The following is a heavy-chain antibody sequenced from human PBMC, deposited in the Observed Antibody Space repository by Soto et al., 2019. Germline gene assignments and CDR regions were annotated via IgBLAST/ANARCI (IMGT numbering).Heavy chain of an antibody. V-gene: IGHV4-30-4*01. D-gene: IGHD3-16*01. CDR2: IYYSGSA. CDR1: GGSLSSGEYY. CDR3: ARATRFYYSGMDV. Sequence: PSETLSLTCTVSGGSLSSGEYYWTWIRQPPGKGLEWIGYIYYSGSAYYNPYLKSRFTMSVDTSKNQFDLKLSSLTAADTAVYHCARATRFYYSGMDVWGRGTTVTVSS. J-gene: IGHJ6*02.